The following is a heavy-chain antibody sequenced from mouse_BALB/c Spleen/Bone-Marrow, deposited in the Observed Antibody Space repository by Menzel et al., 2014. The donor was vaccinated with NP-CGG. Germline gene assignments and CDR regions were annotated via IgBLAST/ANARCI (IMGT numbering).Heavy chain of an antibody. V-gene: IGHV5-9-2*01. CDR2: ISGGGSYT. Sequence: EVMLVESGGGLVKSGGSLKLSCAASGFTFNSYGMSWVRQTPEKRLEWVATISGGGSYTFYPDSVKGRFTISRDNAKNNLYLQLSSLRSEDTALYYCAGHGYYDQTEVSFIYWGQGTLVTVSA. CDR3: AGHGYYDQTEVSFIY. D-gene: IGHD2-4*01. CDR1: GFTFNSYG. J-gene: IGHJ3*01.